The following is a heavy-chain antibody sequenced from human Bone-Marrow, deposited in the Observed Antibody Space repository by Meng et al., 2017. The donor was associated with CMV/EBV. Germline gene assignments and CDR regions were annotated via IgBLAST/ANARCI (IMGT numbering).Heavy chain of an antibody. V-gene: IGHV3-21*01. D-gene: IGHD4-11*01. CDR1: GFSFSSYS. J-gene: IGHJ4*02. Sequence: GESLKISWVASGFSFSSYSMNWVRQAPGKGLEWVSAISASGSYIDYVDAVRGRFTISRDNAKSSLYLELNSLRAEDTAVYYCAREAYGSNYGDHWGQGTLVTVSS. CDR2: ISASGSYI. CDR3: AREAYGSNYGDH.